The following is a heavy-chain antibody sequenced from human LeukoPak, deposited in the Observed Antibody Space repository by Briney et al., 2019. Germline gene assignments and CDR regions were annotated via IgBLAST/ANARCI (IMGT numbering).Heavy chain of an antibody. J-gene: IGHJ3*02. Sequence: GGSLRLSCAASGFPFSGYWMTWVRQAPGKGLQWVASIKQDASDSRHVDSVKGRFTISRDNAKNSLFLQMNNLRAEDTAVYYCARDPNGDYVGAFEMWGPGTMVTVS. CDR3: ARDPNGDYVGAFEM. CDR1: GFPFSGYW. D-gene: IGHD4-17*01. V-gene: IGHV3-7*03. CDR2: IKQDASDS.